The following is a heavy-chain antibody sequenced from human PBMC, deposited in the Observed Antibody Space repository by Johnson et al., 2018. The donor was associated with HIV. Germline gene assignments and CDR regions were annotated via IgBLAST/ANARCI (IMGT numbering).Heavy chain of an antibody. CDR3: AKVFSSWPPDSRDAFDI. J-gene: IGHJ3*02. D-gene: IGHD3-22*01. Sequence: QVQLVESGGGVVQPGRSLRLSCAASAFTSSSYSMHWVRQAPGKGLEWVAFIRYDGSNKYYADSVKGRFTISRDNSYNTLYLQMNSLRAEDTAVYYCAKVFSSWPPDSRDAFDIWGQGTMVIVSS. V-gene: IGHV3-30*02. CDR2: IRYDGSNK. CDR1: AFTSSSYS.